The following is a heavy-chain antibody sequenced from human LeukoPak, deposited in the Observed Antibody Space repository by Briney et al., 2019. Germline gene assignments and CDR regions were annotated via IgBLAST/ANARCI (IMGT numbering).Heavy chain of an antibody. CDR3: AKPLIVVVPAAPYYFDY. V-gene: IGHV3-30*02. Sequence: PGGSLRLSCAASGFTFSSYGMHWVRQAPGKGLEWVAFIRYDGSNKYYADSVKGRFTISRDNSKNTLYLQMNSLRAEDTAVYYCAKPLIVVVPAAPYYFDYWGQGTLVTVSS. CDR1: GFTFSSYG. J-gene: IGHJ4*02. D-gene: IGHD2-2*01. CDR2: IRYDGSNK.